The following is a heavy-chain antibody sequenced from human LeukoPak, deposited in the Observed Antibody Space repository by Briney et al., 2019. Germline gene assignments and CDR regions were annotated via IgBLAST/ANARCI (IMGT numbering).Heavy chain of an antibody. CDR1: GGSISSGDYY. CDR2: IYYSGST. V-gene: IGHV4-30-4*01. CDR3: ARDYRRSWYQGGWFDP. Sequence: SETLSLTCTVSGGSISSGDYYWSWIRQPPGKGLEWIGYIYYSGSTYYNPSLKSRVTISVDTSKNQFSLKLSSVTAADTAVYYCARDYRRSWYQGGWFDPWGQGTLVTVSS. D-gene: IGHD6-13*01. J-gene: IGHJ5*02.